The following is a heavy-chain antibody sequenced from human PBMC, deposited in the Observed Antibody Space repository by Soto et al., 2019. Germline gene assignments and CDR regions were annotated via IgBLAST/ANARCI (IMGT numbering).Heavy chain of an antibody. D-gene: IGHD3-3*01. Sequence: SDTLSLTCTVSGGSISISSYYWGWILHPPGKGPEWIGSIYYSGSTYYNPSLKSRVTISVDTSKNQFSLKLSSVTAADTAVYYCARQDDFWSGYLGYWGQGTLVTVSS. CDR3: ARQDDFWSGYLGY. V-gene: IGHV4-39*01. J-gene: IGHJ4*02. CDR2: IYYSGST. CDR1: GGSISISSYY.